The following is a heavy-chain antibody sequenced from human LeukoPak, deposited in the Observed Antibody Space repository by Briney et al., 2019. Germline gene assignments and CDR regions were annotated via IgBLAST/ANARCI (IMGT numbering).Heavy chain of an antibody. V-gene: IGHV3-53*01. CDR2: IYSGGST. CDR3: AKDFVVVPGNVNYFDY. CDR1: GFTVSSNY. J-gene: IGHJ4*02. D-gene: IGHD2-21*02. Sequence: GGSLRLSCAASGFTVSSNYMSWVRQAPGKGLEWVSIIYSGGSTFYADSVKGRFTISRDNSKNTLYLQMNSLRAEDTAVYYCAKDFVVVPGNVNYFDYWGQGTLVTVSS.